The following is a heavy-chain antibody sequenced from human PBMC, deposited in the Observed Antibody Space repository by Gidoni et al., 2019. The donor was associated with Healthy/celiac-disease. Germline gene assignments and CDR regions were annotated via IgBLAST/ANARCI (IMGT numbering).Heavy chain of an antibody. D-gene: IGHD2-2*01. CDR3: ARTYCSSTSCYLFDY. CDR1: GGPISSYY. J-gene: IGHJ4*02. CDR2: IYYSGST. V-gene: IGHV4-59*01. Sequence: QVQQQESGPGLVKPSETLSLTCTVAGGPISSYYWSWIRQPPGKGLEWIGYIYYSGSTNYNPSLKSRVTISVDTSKNQFSLKLSSVTAADTAVYYCARTYCSSTSCYLFDYWGQGTLVTVSS.